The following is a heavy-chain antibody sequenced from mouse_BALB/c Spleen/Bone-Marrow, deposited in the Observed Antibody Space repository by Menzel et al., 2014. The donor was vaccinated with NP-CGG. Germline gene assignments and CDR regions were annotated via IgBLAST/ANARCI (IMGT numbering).Heavy chain of an antibody. CDR3: ARASDYYGSRYDY. V-gene: IGHV2-9*02. Sequence: VELVESGPGLVAPSQSLSITCTVSGFSLTSYGVHWVRQPPGKGLEWLGVIGIGGSTNYNSALMSRLSISKDNSKSQVFLKMNSLQTDGTARYYCARASDYYGSRYDYGGQGTTLTVSS. CDR2: IGIGGST. J-gene: IGHJ2*01. D-gene: IGHD1-1*01. CDR1: GFSLTSYG.